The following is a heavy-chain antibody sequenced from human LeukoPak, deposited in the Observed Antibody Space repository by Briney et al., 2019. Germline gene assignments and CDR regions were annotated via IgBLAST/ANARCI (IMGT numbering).Heavy chain of an antibody. V-gene: IGHV4-39*01. D-gene: IGHD3-9*01. Sequence: SETLSLTLAFSRGPFRGNNLYLGWSRPPPGKGLEWVATIYCTGRTDYNPSLKSRVTISEDTSKNQLSLKLWSVTAADTAVYYCVSGTYDVLTGFRYHYYGMDVWGQGTTVTVS. CDR2: IYCTGRT. CDR1: RGPFRGNNLY. J-gene: IGHJ6*02. CDR3: VSGTYDVLTGFRYHYYGMDV.